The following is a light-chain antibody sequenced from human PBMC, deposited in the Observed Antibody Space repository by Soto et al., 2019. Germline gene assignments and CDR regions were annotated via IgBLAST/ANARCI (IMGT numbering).Light chain of an antibody. CDR2: SND. CDR3: AAWDGSLNGYV. CDR1: SSNIGSNT. Sequence: QSVLTQPPSASGTPGQRVTTSCSGSSSNIGSNTVNWYQQLPGTAPKLLIYSNDQRPSGVPDRFSGSKSGTSASLAISGLQSEDEADYYCAAWDGSLNGYVFGTGTKLTVL. J-gene: IGLJ1*01. V-gene: IGLV1-44*01.